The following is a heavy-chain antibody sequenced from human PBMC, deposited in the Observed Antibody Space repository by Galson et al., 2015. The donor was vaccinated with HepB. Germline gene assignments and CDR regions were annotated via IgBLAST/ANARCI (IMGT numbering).Heavy chain of an antibody. V-gene: IGHV3-66*01. CDR1: GFSVRSNY. D-gene: IGHD6-6*01. CDR3: ARDPTAVRPDRDYYYYMDV. Sequence: SLRLSCAASGFSVRSNYMSWVRQAPGKGLEWVSVIQSDGTTSYAESVKGRFTITRDTYKNTLHLQMNSLRAEDTAVYHCARDPTAVRPDRDYYYYMDVWGKGTTVTVSS. J-gene: IGHJ6*03. CDR2: IQSDGTT.